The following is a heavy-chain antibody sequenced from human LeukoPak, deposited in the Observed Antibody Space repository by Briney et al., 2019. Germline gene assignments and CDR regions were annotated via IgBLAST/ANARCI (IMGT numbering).Heavy chain of an antibody. V-gene: IGHV3-7*01. CDR1: GFTFSSYW. CDR2: IKQDGSEK. Sequence: GGSLRLSCAASGFTFSSYWMSWVRQAPGKGLEWVANIKQDGSEKYYVDSVNGRFTITRDNAKNSLYLQMNSLRAEDTAVYYCASIARWWELLAAFDYWGQGTLVTVSS. CDR3: ASIARWWELLAAFDY. J-gene: IGHJ4*02. D-gene: IGHD1-26*01.